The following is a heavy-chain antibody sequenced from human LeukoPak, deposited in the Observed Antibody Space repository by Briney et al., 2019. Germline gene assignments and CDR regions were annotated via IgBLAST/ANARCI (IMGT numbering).Heavy chain of an antibody. CDR3: AGEAYCSTGNCLYYFDY. D-gene: IGHD2-2*01. V-gene: IGHV3-7*01. CDR2: IKLDGSEK. J-gene: IGHJ4*02. CDR1: GFTFSGNW. Sequence: GGSLRLSCAASGFTFSGNWMSWVRQAPGKGLEWVANIKLDGSEKYYVDSVKGRFTISRDNAKNSLYLQMNSLRAGDTAVYYCAGEAYCSTGNCLYYFDYWGQGTLVTVSS.